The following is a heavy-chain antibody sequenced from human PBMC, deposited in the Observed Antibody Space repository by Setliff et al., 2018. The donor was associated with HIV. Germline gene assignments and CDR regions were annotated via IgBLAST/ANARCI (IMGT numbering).Heavy chain of an antibody. Sequence: PGESLTISCAASGFTFSSYAMHWVRQAPGKGLEWVAVISYDGSNKYYADSVKGRFAISRDNSKNTLYLQMNSLRAEDTAVYYCARSGENYYYMDVWGKGTTVTVSS. CDR2: ISYDGSNK. D-gene: IGHD1-26*01. CDR3: ARSGENYYYMDV. CDR1: GFTFSSYA. J-gene: IGHJ6*03. V-gene: IGHV3-30*09.